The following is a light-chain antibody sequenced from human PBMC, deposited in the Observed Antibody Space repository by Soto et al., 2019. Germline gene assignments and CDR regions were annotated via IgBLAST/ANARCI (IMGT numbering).Light chain of an antibody. CDR3: QQHINWPLT. Sequence: EIVLTQSPGTLSLSPGETATLSCRASQNVDKSLAWYQQRPGQPPRLLIFDSSNRATGVPVRFSGSGSGTVFTLTIGSLEPEDSAVYYCQQHINWPLTFGGGTKVDIK. J-gene: IGKJ4*01. CDR1: QNVDKS. CDR2: DSS. V-gene: IGKV3-11*01.